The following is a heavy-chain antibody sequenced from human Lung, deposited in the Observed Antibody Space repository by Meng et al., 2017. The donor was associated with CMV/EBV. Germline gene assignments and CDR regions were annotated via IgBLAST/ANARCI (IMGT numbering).Heavy chain of an antibody. CDR3: ARGGPVAGKNWCDR. CDR1: GLTFSSHP. J-gene: IGHJ5*02. D-gene: IGHD6-19*01. Sequence: ESXKISXVASGLTFSSHPMTWVRQAPGKGLEWVSSISGSGGSTYSADSVQGRFTISRDNSKNTLYLQMSALRDEDTALYYCARGGPVAGKNWCDRWGQGTXVTVSS. CDR2: ISGSGGST. V-gene: IGHV3-23*01.